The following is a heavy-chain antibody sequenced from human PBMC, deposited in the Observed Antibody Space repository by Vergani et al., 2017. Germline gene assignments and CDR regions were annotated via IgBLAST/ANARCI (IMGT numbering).Heavy chain of an antibody. CDR3: ARDPYCGGDCYSDAFDI. D-gene: IGHD2-21*02. CDR1: GSSISSYY. J-gene: IGHJ3*02. Sequence: QVQLQESGPGLVKPSETLSLTCTVSGSSISSYYWSWIRQPPGKGLEWIGDIYYSGSTNYNPSLQSRVTISVDTSKNQFSLKLSSVTAADTAVYYCARDPYCGGDCYSDAFDIWGQGTRVTVSS. CDR2: IYYSGST. V-gene: IGHV4-59*01.